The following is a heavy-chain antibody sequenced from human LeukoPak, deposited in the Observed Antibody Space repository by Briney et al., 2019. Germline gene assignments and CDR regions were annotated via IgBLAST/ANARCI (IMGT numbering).Heavy chain of an antibody. CDR1: GYTFINYF. CDR3: ARAYYYDSSGYYPGGDY. J-gene: IGHJ4*02. V-gene: IGHV1-46*01. CDR2: INPSAGST. Sequence: ASVKISCKASGYTFINYFLYWVRQAPGQGLEGMGIINPSAGSTSYAQKFQGRVTMTRDTSTSTVYMQLSSLRSEDTAVYYCARAYYYDSSGYYPGGDYWGQGTLVTVSS. D-gene: IGHD3-22*01.